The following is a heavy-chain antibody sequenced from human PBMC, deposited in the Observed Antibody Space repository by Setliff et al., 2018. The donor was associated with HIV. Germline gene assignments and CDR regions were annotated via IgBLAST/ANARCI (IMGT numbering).Heavy chain of an antibody. CDR3: ARLSGDYYYFDY. Sequence: SETLSLTCTVSGGSITSPSSYWGWIRQPPGKGLEWIGNVHFGGNTYYTPSLESRVTISVDTSRNQFSLKLTSVTAADTAVYYCARLSGDYYYFDYWGQGTLVTVSS. J-gene: IGHJ4*02. CDR2: VHFGGNT. CDR1: GGSITSPSSY. D-gene: IGHD2-21*02. V-gene: IGHV4-39*01.